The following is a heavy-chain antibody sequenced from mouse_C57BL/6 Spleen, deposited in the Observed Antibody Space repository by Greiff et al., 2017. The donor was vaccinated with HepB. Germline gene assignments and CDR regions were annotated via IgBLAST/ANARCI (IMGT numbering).Heavy chain of an antibody. J-gene: IGHJ1*03. CDR2: IYPGGGYT. CDR3: ARRVVATDWYFDV. D-gene: IGHD1-1*01. Sequence: VKLMESGAELVRPGTSVKMSCKASGYTFTNYWIGWAKQRPGHGLEWIGDIYPGGGYTNYNEKFKGKATLTADKSSSTAYMQFSSLTSEDSAIYYCARRVVATDWYFDVWGTGTTVTVSS. CDR1: GYTFTNYW. V-gene: IGHV1-63*01.